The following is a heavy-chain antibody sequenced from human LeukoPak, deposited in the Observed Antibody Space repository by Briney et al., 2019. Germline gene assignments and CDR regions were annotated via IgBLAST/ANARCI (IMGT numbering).Heavy chain of an antibody. CDR3: ARRSGSGSNNYFDP. V-gene: IGHV4-4*09. Sequence: PSETLSLTCAVSGGSITGYYWSWIRQPPGKGLEYIGYIYSSGITNYNPSLKSRVTISVDTSKNQFYLKLSSVTAADTAVYFCARRSGSGSNNYFDPWGQGTLVTV. CDR2: IYSSGIT. CDR1: GGSITGYY. J-gene: IGHJ5*02. D-gene: IGHD3-10*01.